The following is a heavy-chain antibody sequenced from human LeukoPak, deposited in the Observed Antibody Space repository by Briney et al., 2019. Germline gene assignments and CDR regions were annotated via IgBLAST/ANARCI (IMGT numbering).Heavy chain of an antibody. Sequence: AGGSLRLSCAASGSTFSSYSMNWVRQAPGKGLEWVSSISSSSSYIYYADSVKGRFTISRDNAKNSLYLQMNSLRAEDTAVYYCARVGSGWTLDYWGQGTLVTVSS. CDR3: ARVGSGWTLDY. CDR2: ISSSSSYI. D-gene: IGHD6-19*01. CDR1: GSTFSSYS. J-gene: IGHJ4*02. V-gene: IGHV3-21*01.